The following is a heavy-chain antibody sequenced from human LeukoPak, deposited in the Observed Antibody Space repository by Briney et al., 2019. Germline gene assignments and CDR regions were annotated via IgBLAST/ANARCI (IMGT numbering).Heavy chain of an antibody. CDR3: AKDRIYADGLWDFDY. Sequence: PGGSQRLSCAASGFTFSSFAMSWVRQAPGKGLQWVSAVSSEGNTFYADSVKGRFTISRDNSKNTLYLQMNSLRADDTAVYYCAKDRIYADGLWDFDYWGQGTPVTVSS. J-gene: IGHJ4*02. D-gene: IGHD3-10*01. CDR2: VSSEGNT. CDR1: GFTFSSFA. V-gene: IGHV3-23*01.